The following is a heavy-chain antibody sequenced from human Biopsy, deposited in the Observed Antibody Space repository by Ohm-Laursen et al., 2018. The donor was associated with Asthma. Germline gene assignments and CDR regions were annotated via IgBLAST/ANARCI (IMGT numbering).Heavy chain of an antibody. D-gene: IGHD3-16*02. Sequence: LSLTCAASGFTFSSYAMHWVRQAPGKGLEWVAVISYDGSNKYYADSVKGRFTISRDNSKNTLYLQMNSLRAEDTAVYYCARDLHSTNHLGELSEGFDYWGQGTLVTVSS. CDR2: ISYDGSNK. V-gene: IGHV3-30-3*01. CDR1: GFTFSSYA. CDR3: ARDLHSTNHLGELSEGFDY. J-gene: IGHJ4*02.